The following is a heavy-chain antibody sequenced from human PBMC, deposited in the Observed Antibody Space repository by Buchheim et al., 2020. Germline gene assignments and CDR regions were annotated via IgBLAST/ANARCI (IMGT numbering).Heavy chain of an antibody. CDR2: IFHNGEV. V-gene: IGHV4-31*03. CDR3: ARESTVNSHYMDI. D-gene: IGHD4-11*01. J-gene: IGHJ6*03. Sequence: QVQLQESGPGLIKPSQALSLTCTVSGDSISRGGYYWTWVRQHPGKGLEWIGYIFHNGEVSYNPSLNSRLSITVDKSQNQFSLRLSSVTAADTAVYFCARESTVNSHYMDIWGKGTT. CDR1: GDSISRGGYY.